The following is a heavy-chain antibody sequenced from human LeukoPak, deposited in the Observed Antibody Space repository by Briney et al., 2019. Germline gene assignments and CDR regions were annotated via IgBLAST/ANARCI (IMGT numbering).Heavy chain of an antibody. CDR3: ARVRGNWFDP. V-gene: IGHV4-61*02. CDR2: IYTSGST. CDR1: GGSISSSSYY. J-gene: IGHJ5*02. D-gene: IGHD5-24*01. Sequence: SETLSLTCTVSGGSISSSSYYWSWIRQPAGKGLEWIGRIYTSGSTNYNPSLKSRVTMSVDTSKNQFSLKLSSVTAADTAVYYCARVRGNWFDPWGQGTLVTVSS.